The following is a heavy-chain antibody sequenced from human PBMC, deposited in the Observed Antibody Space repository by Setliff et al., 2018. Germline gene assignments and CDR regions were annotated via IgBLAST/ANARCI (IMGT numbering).Heavy chain of an antibody. CDR2: IYYSGST. J-gene: IGHJ6*03. CDR3: ARGITSGGYWGQRFLYLDV. CDR1: GGSISSGGYY. D-gene: IGHD3-22*01. Sequence: SETLSLTCTVSGGSISSGGYYWSWIRQHPGKGLEWIGYIYYSGSTYYNPSLKSRVTISVDTSKNQFSLKLSSVTAADTAVYYCARGITSGGYWGQRFLYLDVWGRGTTVTVSS. V-gene: IGHV4-31*03.